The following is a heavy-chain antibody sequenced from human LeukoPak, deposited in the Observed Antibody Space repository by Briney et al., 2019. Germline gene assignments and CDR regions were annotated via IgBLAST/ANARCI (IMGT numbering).Heavy chain of an antibody. D-gene: IGHD6-19*01. CDR1: GGPISSYY. Sequence: SETLSLTCTVSGGPISSYYWSWIRQPPGKGLEWIGYIYYSGSTNYNPSLKSRVTISVDTSKNQFSLKLSSVTAADTAVYYCARYRQWLPDYWGQGTLVTVSS. CDR3: ARYRQWLPDY. CDR2: IYYSGST. J-gene: IGHJ4*02. V-gene: IGHV4-59*01.